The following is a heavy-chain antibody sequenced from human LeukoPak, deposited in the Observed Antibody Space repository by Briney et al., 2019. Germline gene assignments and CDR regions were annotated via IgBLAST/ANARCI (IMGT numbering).Heavy chain of an antibody. Sequence: GASVKVSCKASGYTFTGYYMHWVRQAPGQGLEWMGWINTNTGNPTYAQGFTGRFVFSLDTSVSTAYLQISSLKAEDTAVYYCEGYSSSSGLDYWGQGTLVTVSS. J-gene: IGHJ4*02. D-gene: IGHD6-6*01. CDR2: INTNTGNP. CDR3: EGYSSSSGLDY. V-gene: IGHV7-4-1*02. CDR1: GYTFTGYY.